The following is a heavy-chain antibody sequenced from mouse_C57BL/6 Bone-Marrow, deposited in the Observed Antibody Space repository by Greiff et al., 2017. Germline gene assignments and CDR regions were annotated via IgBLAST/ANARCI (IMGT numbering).Heavy chain of an antibody. CDR3: ARSLMITTRRTFAY. J-gene: IGHJ3*01. D-gene: IGHD2-4*01. V-gene: IGHV1-26*01. CDR2: INPNNGGT. CDR1: GYTFTDYY. Sequence: EVQLQQSGPELVKPGASVKISCKASGYTFTDYYMNWVKQSHGKSLEWIGDINPNNGGTSYNQKFKGKATLTVDKSSSTAYMELRSLTSEDSAVYYCARSLMITTRRTFAYWGQGTLVTVSA.